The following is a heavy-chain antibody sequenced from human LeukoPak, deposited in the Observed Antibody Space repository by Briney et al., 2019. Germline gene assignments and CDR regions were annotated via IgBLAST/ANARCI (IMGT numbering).Heavy chain of an antibody. D-gene: IGHD6-13*01. CDR3: ARVTPAAGSFFDY. J-gene: IGHJ4*02. CDR1: GFTFSSYA. CDR2: IYSGGST. Sequence: GGSLRLSCAASGFTFSSYAMSWVRQAPGKGLEWVSVIYSGGSTYYADSVKGRFTISRDNSKNTLYLQMNSLRAEDTAVYYCARVTPAAGSFFDYWGQGTLVTVSS. V-gene: IGHV3-53*01.